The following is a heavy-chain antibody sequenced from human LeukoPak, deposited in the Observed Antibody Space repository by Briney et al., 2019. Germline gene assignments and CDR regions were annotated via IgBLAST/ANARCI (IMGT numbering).Heavy chain of an antibody. CDR2: INHSGST. CDR1: GGSFSGYY. Sequence: PSETLSLTCAVYGGSFSGYYWSWIRQPPGKGLEWIGEINHSGSTNYNPSLKSRVTISVDTSKNQFSLKQSSVTAADTAVYYCASFTYDIKVYWGQGTLVTVSS. J-gene: IGHJ4*02. D-gene: IGHD3-9*01. CDR3: ASFTYDIKVY. V-gene: IGHV4-34*01.